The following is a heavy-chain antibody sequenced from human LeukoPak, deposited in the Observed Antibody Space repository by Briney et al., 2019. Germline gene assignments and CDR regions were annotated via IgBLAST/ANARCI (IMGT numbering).Heavy chain of an antibody. D-gene: IGHD3-10*01. V-gene: IGHV3-30*02. CDR3: AKDRMVRGVIILGSSYFDY. J-gene: IGHJ4*02. CDR2: IRYDGSNK. CDR1: GFTFSSYG. Sequence: GGSLRLSCAASGFTFSSYGMHWVRQAPGKGLEWVAFIRYDGSNKYYADSVKGRFTISRDNSKNTLCLQMNSLRAEDTAVYYCAKDRMVRGVIILGSSYFDYWGQGTLVTVSS.